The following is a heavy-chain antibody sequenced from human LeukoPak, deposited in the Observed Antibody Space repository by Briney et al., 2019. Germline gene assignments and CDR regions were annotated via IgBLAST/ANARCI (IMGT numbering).Heavy chain of an antibody. CDR3: ARDLYTGHDVWSDYTYFDY. CDR2: ISAYNGAT. J-gene: IGHJ4*02. CDR1: GYTFTHFG. Sequence: ASVKVSCKPSGYTFTHFGISWVRQAPGQGLEWMGWISAYNGATNYARNFQDRVSMTADKTTSIVYMELRSLRSDDTAVYYCARDLYTGHDVWSDYTYFDYWGQGTLVTVSS. V-gene: IGHV1-18*01. D-gene: IGHD3-3*01.